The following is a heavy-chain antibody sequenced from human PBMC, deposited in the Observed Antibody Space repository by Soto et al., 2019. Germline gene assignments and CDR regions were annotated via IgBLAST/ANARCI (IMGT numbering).Heavy chain of an antibody. V-gene: IGHV1-18*01. D-gene: IGHD3-22*01. Sequence: QVPLVQSGAEVKKPGASVKVSCKASGYTFITYGVSWVRQAPGQGLDWLGGISTYNGNTRYAERFQGRVTMTTDTTTNTAYMELRNLRSDDTAVYYCARGPTDYYDNSANYFLDYWGQGTLVTVSS. J-gene: IGHJ4*02. CDR2: ISTYNGNT. CDR3: ARGPTDYYDNSANYFLDY. CDR1: GYTFITYG.